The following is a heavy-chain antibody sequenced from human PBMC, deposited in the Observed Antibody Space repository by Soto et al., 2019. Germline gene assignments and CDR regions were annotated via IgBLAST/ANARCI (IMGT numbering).Heavy chain of an antibody. J-gene: IGHJ5*02. Sequence: GGSLRLSCAASGFTFSSYAMSWVRQAPGKGLEWVSAISGRGGSTYYADSVKGRFTISRDNSKNTLYLQMNSLRADDTAVYYCAKGKAWTAAAVNNWFDPWGQGTLVTVSS. CDR2: ISGRGGST. CDR1: GFTFSSYA. CDR3: AKGKAWTAAAVNNWFDP. D-gene: IGHD6-13*01. V-gene: IGHV3-23*01.